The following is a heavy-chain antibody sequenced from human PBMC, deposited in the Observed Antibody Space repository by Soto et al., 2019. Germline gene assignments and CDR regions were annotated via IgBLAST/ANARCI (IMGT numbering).Heavy chain of an antibody. J-gene: IGHJ4*02. Sequence: GGSLRLSCAASGLTFSNYAMNWVRQAPGKGLECVSSISGSGGSTYHADSVKGRFTISRDNSKNTLYLQMGSLRAEDTAVYYGTKRDPVSTGVIDYWGQGTLVTVSS. CDR3: TKRDPVSTGVIDY. D-gene: IGHD4-17*01. CDR2: ISGSGGST. V-gene: IGHV3-23*01. CDR1: GLTFSNYA.